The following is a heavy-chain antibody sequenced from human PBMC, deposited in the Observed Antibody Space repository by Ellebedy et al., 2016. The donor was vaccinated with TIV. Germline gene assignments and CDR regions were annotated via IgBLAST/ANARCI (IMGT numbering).Heavy chain of an antibody. CDR2: MNPNSGNT. Sequence: AASVKVSCKASGYTFTSYDINWARQATGQGLEWMGWMNPNSGNTGYAQKVQGRVTMTRNTSISTAYMELSSLRSEDTAVYYCARHDRTGNWFDPWGQGTLVTVSS. J-gene: IGHJ5*02. CDR3: ARHDRTGNWFDP. CDR1: GYTFTSYD. V-gene: IGHV1-8*01. D-gene: IGHD3-9*01.